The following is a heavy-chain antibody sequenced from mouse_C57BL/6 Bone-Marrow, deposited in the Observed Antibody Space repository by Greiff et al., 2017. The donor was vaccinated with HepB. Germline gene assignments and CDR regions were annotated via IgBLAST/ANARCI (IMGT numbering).Heavy chain of an antibody. CDR3: ARSFGYDVPWFAY. V-gene: IGHV1-50*01. J-gene: IGHJ3*01. CDR2: IDPSDSYT. CDR1: GYTFTSYW. D-gene: IGHD2-2*01. Sequence: VQLQQPGAELVKPGASVKLSCKASGYTFTSYWMQWVKQRPGQGLEWIGEIDPSDSYTNYNQKFKGKATLTVDTSSSTAYMQLSSLTSEDSAVYYCARSFGYDVPWFAYWGQGTLVTVSA.